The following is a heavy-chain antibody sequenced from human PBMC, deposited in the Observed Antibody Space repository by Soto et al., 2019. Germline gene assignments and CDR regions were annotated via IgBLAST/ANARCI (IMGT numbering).Heavy chain of an antibody. D-gene: IGHD1-26*01. V-gene: IGHV1-69*06. CDR2: IIPIFGTA. CDR3: ARDGSSGAIDY. CDR1: GGTFSSYA. J-gene: IGHJ4*02. Sequence: SVEVSCKASGGTFSSYAISWVRQAPGQGLEWMGGIIPIFGTANYAQKFQGRVTITADKSTSTAYMELSSLRSEDTAVYHCARDGSSGAIDYWGQGTLVTVSS.